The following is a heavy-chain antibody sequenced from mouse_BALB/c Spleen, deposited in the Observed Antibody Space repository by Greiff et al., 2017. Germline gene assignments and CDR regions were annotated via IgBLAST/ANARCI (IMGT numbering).Heavy chain of an antibody. CDR1: GFSLTSYG. J-gene: IGHJ1*01. V-gene: IGHV2-3*01. CDR2: IWGDGST. CDR3: AKPTMITTRWYFDV. D-gene: IGHD2-4*01. Sequence: VKLMESGPGLVAPSQSLSITCTVSGFSLTSYGVSWVRQPPGKGLEWLGVIWGDGSTNYHSALISRLSISKDNSKSQVFLKLNSLQTDDTATYYYAKPTMITTRWYFDVWGAGTAVTVSS.